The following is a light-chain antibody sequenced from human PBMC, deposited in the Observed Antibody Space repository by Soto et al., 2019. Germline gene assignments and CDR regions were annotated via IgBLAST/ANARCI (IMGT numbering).Light chain of an antibody. Sequence: DIVMTQSPLSLPVTPGEPASISYRSSQSLLHSNGFNYLDWYLQKPGQSPQLLIYLGSTRASGVPDRFSGSGSGTDFTLKISRVEAEDVGVYYCMQALQTGWTFGQGTKVDIK. CDR2: LGS. CDR1: QSLLHSNGFNY. CDR3: MQALQTGWT. V-gene: IGKV2-28*01. J-gene: IGKJ1*01.